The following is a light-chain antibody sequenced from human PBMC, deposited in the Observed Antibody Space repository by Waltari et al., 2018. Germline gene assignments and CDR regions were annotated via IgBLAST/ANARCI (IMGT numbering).Light chain of an antibody. CDR2: GAS. CDR3: QHYVRVPVT. Sequence: EIVLTQSPGTLSLSPGERATLSCRASQSVGRTLTWYQAKPGQAPRLLIYGASSRATDIPDRFSGSGSGTDFSLTISRLEPEDFAVYYCQHYVRVPVTFGQGTKVEIK. J-gene: IGKJ1*01. CDR1: QSVGRT. V-gene: IGKV3-20*01.